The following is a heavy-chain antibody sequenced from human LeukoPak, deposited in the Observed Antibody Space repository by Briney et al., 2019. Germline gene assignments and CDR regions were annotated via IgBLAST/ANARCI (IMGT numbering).Heavy chain of an antibody. Sequence: GASVKVSCKASGYTFTGYYMHWVRQAPGQGLEWMGRINPNSGGTNYEQKFQGRATMTRDTSISTAYMELSRLRSDDTAVYYCARDFPTSIAAAGTDYWGQGTLVTASS. CDR3: ARDFPTSIAAAGTDY. CDR2: INPNSGGT. D-gene: IGHD6-13*01. J-gene: IGHJ4*02. CDR1: GYTFTGYY. V-gene: IGHV1-2*06.